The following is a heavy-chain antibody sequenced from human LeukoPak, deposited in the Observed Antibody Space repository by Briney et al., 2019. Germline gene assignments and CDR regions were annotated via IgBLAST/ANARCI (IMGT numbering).Heavy chain of an antibody. V-gene: IGHV3-23*01. Sequence: GGSLRLSCAASGFTFSIYAMSWVRQGTGKGLESVSSTSSGGELTFYADSVKGRFTISRDNSKNTLYLQMNSLRAEDTAVYYCAKDRPNYYHDNGHYYRRGGDCWGQGTLVTVSS. CDR3: AKDRPNYYHDNGHYYRRGGDC. CDR1: GFTFSIYA. J-gene: IGHJ4*02. CDR2: TSSGGELT. D-gene: IGHD3-22*01.